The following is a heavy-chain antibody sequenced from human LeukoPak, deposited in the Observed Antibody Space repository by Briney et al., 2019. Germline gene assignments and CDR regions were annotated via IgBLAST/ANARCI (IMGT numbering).Heavy chain of an antibody. D-gene: IGHD3-22*01. CDR3: AKSGRWYYDSSGYYAFDY. CDR1: GFTFSRYA. V-gene: IGHV3-30*04. Sequence: GGSLRLSCAASGFTFSRYAMHWVRQAPGKGLEWVAIISYDGTNKYHADSVKGRFTISRDNSKNTLYLQMNSLRAEDTAVYYCAKSGRWYYDSSGYYAFDYWGQGTLVTVSS. J-gene: IGHJ4*02. CDR2: ISYDGTNK.